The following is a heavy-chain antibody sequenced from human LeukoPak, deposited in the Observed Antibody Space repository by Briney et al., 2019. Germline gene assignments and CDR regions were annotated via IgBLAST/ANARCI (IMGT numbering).Heavy chain of an antibody. CDR1: GFTFSSYS. CDR2: ISSSSSYI. J-gene: IGHJ6*03. V-gene: IGHV3-21*01. D-gene: IGHD6-13*01. CDR3: ARLKQQLVLAKLGYYYYYYMDV. Sequence: GGSLRLSCAASGFTFSSYSMNWVRQAPGKGLEWVSSISSSSSYIYYADSVKGRFTISRDNAKNSLYLQMNSLRAEDTAVYYCARLKQQLVLAKLGYYYYYYMDVWGKGTTVTISS.